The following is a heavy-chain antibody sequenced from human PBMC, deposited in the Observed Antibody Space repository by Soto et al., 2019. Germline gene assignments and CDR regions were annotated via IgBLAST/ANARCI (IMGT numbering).Heavy chain of an antibody. CDR3: TRRARIGKQLWLPFDS. V-gene: IGHV1-8*01. D-gene: IGHD3-22*01. CDR1: GYTFRDYD. J-gene: IGHJ4*02. CDR2: MNPNSGNT. Sequence: QVQLVQSGAEVKKPGASVMVSCKASGYTFRDYDINWVRQASGQGLEWMGWMNPNSGNTADAQKFQGRATMTGDTTINTAYMEPSYLTSADTAVYYCTRRARIGKQLWLPFDSWAQGTLVTVSS.